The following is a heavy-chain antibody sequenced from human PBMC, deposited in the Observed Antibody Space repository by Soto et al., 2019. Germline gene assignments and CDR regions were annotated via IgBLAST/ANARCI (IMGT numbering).Heavy chain of an antibody. V-gene: IGHV1-24*01. CDR1: GYTLTELS. CDR2: FDPKDGET. CDR3: ATAGPLRRGDSSGSIN. D-gene: IGHD3-22*01. J-gene: IGHJ4*02. Sequence: ASVKVSCKVSGYTLTELSMHWVRQAPGKGLEWMGGFDPKDGETIYAQKFQGRVTMTEDTSTDTAYMELSSLRSEDTAVYYCATAGPLRRGDSSGSINWGQGTLVTVSS.